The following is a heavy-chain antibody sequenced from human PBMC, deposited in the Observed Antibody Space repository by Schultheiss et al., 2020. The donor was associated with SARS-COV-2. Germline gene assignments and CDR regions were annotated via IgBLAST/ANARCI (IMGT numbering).Heavy chain of an antibody. Sequence: GGSLRLSCAASGFTVSSNYMSWVRQAPGKGLEWVSAISGSGGSTYYADSVKGRFTISRDNSKNTLYLQMNSLRAEDTAVYYCAKVFVVVPAPFPYWGQGTLVTVSS. CDR2: ISGSGGST. J-gene: IGHJ4*02. CDR3: AKVFVVVPAPFPY. V-gene: IGHV3-23*01. D-gene: IGHD2-2*01. CDR1: GFTVSSNY.